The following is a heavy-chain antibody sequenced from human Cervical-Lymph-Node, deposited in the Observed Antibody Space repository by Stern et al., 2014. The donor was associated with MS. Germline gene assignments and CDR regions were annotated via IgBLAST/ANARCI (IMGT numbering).Heavy chain of an antibody. CDR2: IYGDDDK. CDR1: GFSLSTSGVG. V-gene: IGHV2-5*02. D-gene: IGHD2-8*01. J-gene: IGHJ5*02. Sequence: ESGPTLVKPTQTLTLTCTFSGFSLSTSGVGVGWIRQPPGKALEWLALIYGDDDKRYSPSLKSRLTITKDTSKNQVVLTMTNMDPVDTATYYCAHAYCTNGVCYTGWFDPWGQGTLVTVSS. CDR3: AHAYCTNGVCYTGWFDP.